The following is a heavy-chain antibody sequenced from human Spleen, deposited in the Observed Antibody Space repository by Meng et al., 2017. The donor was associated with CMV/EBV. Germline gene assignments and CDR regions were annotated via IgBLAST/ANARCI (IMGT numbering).Heavy chain of an antibody. CDR3: VREFDFWSGAYWFDP. CDR2: IYNSGRT. Sequence: SETLSLTCTVSGGSDSSDSYYWTWIRQPPGKGLEWIGYIYNSGRTSYNPSLKSRITISIDPSNNEFSLKLSSVTAADTAVYYCVREFDFWSGAYWFDPWGQGTVVTVSS. V-gene: IGHV4-61*01. D-gene: IGHD3-3*01. J-gene: IGHJ5*02. CDR1: GGSDSSDSYY.